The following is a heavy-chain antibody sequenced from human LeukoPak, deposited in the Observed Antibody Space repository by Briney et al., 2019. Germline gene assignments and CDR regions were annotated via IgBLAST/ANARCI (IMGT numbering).Heavy chain of an antibody. CDR1: AFTFSNYG. J-gene: IGHJ4*02. V-gene: IGHV3-30*02. Sequence: GGSLRLSCAASAFTFSNYGMHWVRQAPGKGLEWVAFIRYDGSNKYYADSVKGRFTISRDNSKNTLYLQMNSLRAEDTAVYYCARDGPRYFDWLSGPDYWGQGTLVTVSS. D-gene: IGHD3-9*01. CDR3: ARDGPRYFDWLSGPDY. CDR2: IRYDGSNK.